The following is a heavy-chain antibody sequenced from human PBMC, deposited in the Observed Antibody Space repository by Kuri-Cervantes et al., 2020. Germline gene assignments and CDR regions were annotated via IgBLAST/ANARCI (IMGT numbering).Heavy chain of an antibody. Sequence: GESLKISCAASGFTFSSYAMSWVRQAPGKGLEWVSAISWNSGSIGYADSVKGRFTISRDNAKNSLYLQMNSLRAEDTTVYYCASSRVYDYIWGSYRHAPGFDYWGQGTLVTVSS. CDR1: GFTFSSYA. V-gene: IGHV3-21*01. CDR2: ISWNSGSI. J-gene: IGHJ4*02. CDR3: ASSRVYDYIWGSYRHAPGFDY. D-gene: IGHD3-16*02.